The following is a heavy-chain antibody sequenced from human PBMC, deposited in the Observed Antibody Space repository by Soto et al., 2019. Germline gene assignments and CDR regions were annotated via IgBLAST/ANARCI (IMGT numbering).Heavy chain of an antibody. CDR2: IYYSGST. D-gene: IGHD3-3*01. CDR1: GGSVRSGSYY. CDR3: ARASITISGVVIMGNWFDP. Sequence: SETLSLTCTVSGGSVRSGSYYWSWIRQPPGKGLEWIGYIYYSGSTNYKPSLKSRVTISVDTSKNQFSLKLSSVTAADTAVYYCARASITISGVVIMGNWFDPWGQGTLVTVS. V-gene: IGHV4-61*01. J-gene: IGHJ5*02.